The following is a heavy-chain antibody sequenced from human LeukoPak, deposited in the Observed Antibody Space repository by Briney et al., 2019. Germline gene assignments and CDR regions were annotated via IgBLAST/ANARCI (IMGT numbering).Heavy chain of an antibody. CDR2: ISYDGSNK. V-gene: IGHV3-30*18. J-gene: IGHJ6*02. Sequence: GGSLRLSCAASGFTFSSYGMHGVRQAPGKGLEWVAVISYDGSNKYYADSVKGRFTISRDNSKNTLYLQMNSLRAEDTAVYYCAKDRGRGCSGGSCYSRYYGMAVWGQGTTVTVSS. CDR3: AKDRGRGCSGGSCYSRYYGMAV. D-gene: IGHD2-15*01. CDR1: GFTFSSYG.